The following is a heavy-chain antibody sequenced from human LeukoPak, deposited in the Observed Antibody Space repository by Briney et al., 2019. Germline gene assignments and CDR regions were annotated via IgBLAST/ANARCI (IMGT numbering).Heavy chain of an antibody. V-gene: IGHV3-48*03. CDR2: ISGSGSTI. D-gene: IGHD1-14*01. CDR1: GFTFNYYE. CDR3: AKDSGARAALTVRDPHAMDV. Sequence: GGSLRLSCAASGFTFNYYEMNWVRQAPGKGLEWVSYISGSGSTIYYADSVEGRFTISRDNAKNSLYLQMNSLRAEDTAVYYRAKDSGARAALTVRDPHAMDVWGKGTTVTVSS. J-gene: IGHJ6*03.